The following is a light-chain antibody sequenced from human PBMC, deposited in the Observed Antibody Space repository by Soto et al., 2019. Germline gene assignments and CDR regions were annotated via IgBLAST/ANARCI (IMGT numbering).Light chain of an antibody. Sequence: DSQMTQYPSTLSASVGDRVTITCRASQSISSWLAWYQQKPGKAPKLLISKASTLRNGSPPRFSSSGSRTEYTLNINSMKPTYFAAYCCQQYESYTMSFGEGTKVEIK. CDR1: QSISSW. CDR2: KAS. V-gene: IGKV1-5*03. J-gene: IGKJ4*01. CDR3: QQYESYTMS.